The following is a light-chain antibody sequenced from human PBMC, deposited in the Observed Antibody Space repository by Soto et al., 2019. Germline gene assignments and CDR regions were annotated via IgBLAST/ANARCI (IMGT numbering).Light chain of an antibody. V-gene: IGLV4-60*02. Sequence: QLVLTQSSSASASLGSSVKFTCTLSSGHSSYIIAWHQQQPGKAPRYLMKLEGSGSYNKGSGVPDRFSGSSSGADCYLTISNLQFEDEADYYCETWDSNIWVFGGGTKLTVL. CDR1: SGHSSYI. CDR3: ETWDSNIWV. CDR2: LEGSGSY. J-gene: IGLJ3*02.